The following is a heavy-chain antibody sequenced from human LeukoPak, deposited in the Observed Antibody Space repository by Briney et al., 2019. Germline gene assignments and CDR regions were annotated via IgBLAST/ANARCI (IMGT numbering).Heavy chain of an antibody. CDR2: ISSSGDTI. CDR3: ARRFGY. D-gene: IGHD3-10*01. CDR1: GFTFSRYD. Sequence: GGSLRLSCAASGFTFSRYDMNWDRQAPGKGLEWVSYISSSGDTIYYADSVKGRFTISRDNAKNSLYLQMNSLRAEDTAVYYCARRFGYWGQGTLVTVSS. V-gene: IGHV3-48*03. J-gene: IGHJ4*02.